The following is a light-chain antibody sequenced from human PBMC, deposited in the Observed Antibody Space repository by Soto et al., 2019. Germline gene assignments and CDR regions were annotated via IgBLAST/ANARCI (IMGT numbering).Light chain of an antibody. CDR3: QQYGSSPLT. Sequence: IVLTQSPGTLSLSPGERSTLSCRASQIVSNNYLAWYQQKPGQAPRLLIYGASNRATGIPDRFSGSGSGTDFTLTISRLEPEDFPVYYCQQYGSSPLTFGPGTKVDI. CDR2: GAS. CDR1: QIVSNNY. V-gene: IGKV3-20*01. J-gene: IGKJ3*01.